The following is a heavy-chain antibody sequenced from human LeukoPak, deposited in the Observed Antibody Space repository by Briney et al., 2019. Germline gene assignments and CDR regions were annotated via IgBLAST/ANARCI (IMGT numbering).Heavy chain of an antibody. Sequence: GGSLRLSCIASGFTLINFWMSWVRQAPGKGLEWVANINQDSSDRHYVDSMKGRATISRDNARNSLYLQMNSLRVEDTAVYYCARGRFCSTTSCWFDFWGQGTLVTVSS. V-gene: IGHV3-7*01. CDR2: INQDSSDR. D-gene: IGHD2-2*01. J-gene: IGHJ4*02. CDR1: GFTLINFW. CDR3: ARGRFCSTTSCWFDF.